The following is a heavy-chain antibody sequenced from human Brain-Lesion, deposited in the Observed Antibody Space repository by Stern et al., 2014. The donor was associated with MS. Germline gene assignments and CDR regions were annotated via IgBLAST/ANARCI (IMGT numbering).Heavy chain of an antibody. CDR1: GGPISSHSYY. D-gene: IGHD4-17*01. J-gene: IGHJ4*02. CDR3: ARDYGDLEFDL. CDR2: IYASGTT. V-gene: IGHV4-61*02. Sequence: VQLVESGPGLVKPSQTLSLTCTVSGGPISSHSYYWSWIRQPAGKGLEWIGRIYASGTTNYTPSLKSRVSISVDTSKNQLSLRLSSVTASDTAVYYCARDYGDLEFDLWGQGTLVTVSS.